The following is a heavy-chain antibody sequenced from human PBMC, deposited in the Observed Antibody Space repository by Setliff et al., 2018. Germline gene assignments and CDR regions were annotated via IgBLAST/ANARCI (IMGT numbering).Heavy chain of an antibody. CDR3: ARVTGVTTFGVIMKDFEF. Sequence: ASVKVSCKASGYPFNNYGISWLRQTPGQGLEWMGWIGGHNDDPLFAQKFQGRVTMTTDTSTTTAYMEMRSLTSDDTAVYYCARVTGVTTFGVIMKDFEFWGQGTLVTVSS. CDR2: IGGHNDDP. CDR1: GYPFNNYG. V-gene: IGHV1-18*01. D-gene: IGHD3-3*01. J-gene: IGHJ4*02.